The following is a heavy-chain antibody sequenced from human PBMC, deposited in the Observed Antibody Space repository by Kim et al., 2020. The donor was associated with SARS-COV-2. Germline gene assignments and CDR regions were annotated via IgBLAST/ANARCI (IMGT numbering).Heavy chain of an antibody. J-gene: IGHJ6*03. Sequence: SVKVSCKASGGTFSSYAISWVRQAPGQGLEWMGGIIPIFGTANYAQKFQGRVTITADESTSTAYMELSSLRSEDTAVYYCARGYSSGFNYYYYMDVWGKGTTVTVSS. CDR3: ARGYSSGFNYYYYMDV. V-gene: IGHV1-69*13. CDR1: GGTFSSYA. D-gene: IGHD6-19*01. CDR2: IIPIFGTA.